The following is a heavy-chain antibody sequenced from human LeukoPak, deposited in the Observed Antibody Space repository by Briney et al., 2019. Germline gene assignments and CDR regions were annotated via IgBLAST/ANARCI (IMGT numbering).Heavy chain of an antibody. V-gene: IGHV3-21*01. CDR1: GFTFSSYG. D-gene: IGHD6-13*01. CDR3: ASLIAAAEFDY. CDR2: ISSSSSYI. Sequence: GGSLRLSCAASGFTFSSYGMHWVRQSPGKGLEWVSCISSSSSYIYYADSVKGRFTISRDNAKNSLYLQMNSLRAEDTAVYYCASLIAAAEFDYWGQGTLVTVSS. J-gene: IGHJ4*02.